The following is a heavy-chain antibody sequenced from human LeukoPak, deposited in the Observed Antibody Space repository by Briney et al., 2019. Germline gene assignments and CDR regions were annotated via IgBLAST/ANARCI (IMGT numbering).Heavy chain of an antibody. J-gene: IGHJ4*02. CDR3: ARLWSTHCSGGSCPHQPNY. Sequence: PSETLSLTCSVSRGSISSSNNYWGWIRQPPGKGLEWIGNIYYSGTTYYNPSLPSLKSRVTILVDTSKNQFSLKLRSVTAADTAVYFCARLWSTHCSGGSCPHQPNYWGQGTLVTVSS. D-gene: IGHD2-15*01. CDR1: RGSISSSNNY. CDR2: IYYSGTT. V-gene: IGHV4-39*07.